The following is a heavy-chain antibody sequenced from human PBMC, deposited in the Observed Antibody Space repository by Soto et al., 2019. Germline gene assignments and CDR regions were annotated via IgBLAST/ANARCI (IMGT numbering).Heavy chain of an antibody. CDR2: IYPGDSDT. D-gene: IGHD4-17*01. J-gene: IGHJ6*02. V-gene: IGHV5-51*01. CDR3: ARLPHGTTVTPGRYYGIDV. Sequence: GESLKISCKGSGYSFTSYWIGWVRQMPGKGLEWMGIIYPGDSDTRYSPSFQGQVTISADKSISTAYLQWSSLKASDTAMYYCARLPHGTTVTPGRYYGIDVWGQGTTVTSP. CDR1: GYSFTSYW.